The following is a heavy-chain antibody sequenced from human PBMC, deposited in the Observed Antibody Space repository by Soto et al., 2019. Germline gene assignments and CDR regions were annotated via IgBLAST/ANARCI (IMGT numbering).Heavy chain of an antibody. CDR1: GFTFRNQW. V-gene: IGHV3-74*01. D-gene: IGHD3-10*01. Sequence: EVQLEESGGGSVQLGESLRVSCVASGFTFRNQWMHWVRQVPGKGLVWVCRINGDGTRASYGDFVKGRFTISRDNAQNLLFLQLNSLRVDVTGVYHCARGGAAGRGDAIDIWGPGTTVAVSS. J-gene: IGHJ3*02. CDR3: ARGGAAGRGDAIDI. CDR2: INGDGTRA.